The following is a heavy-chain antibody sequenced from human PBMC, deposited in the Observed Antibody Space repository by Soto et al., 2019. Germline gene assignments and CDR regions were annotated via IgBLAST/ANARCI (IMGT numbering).Heavy chain of an antibody. CDR2: INADNGDS. D-gene: IGHD1-26*01. CDR3: ARDTGSGLRVEPGIFEY. J-gene: IGHJ4*02. Sequence: QVQLVQSGAEVKKPGASVKVSCNPSGYAFTSYTMHWVRQAPGQGLEWMGWINADNGDSKYSQKFQGRVTITRDTSPSIAYMELSSLRSEDTAVYYCARDTGSGLRVEPGIFEYWGQGTLVTVSS. V-gene: IGHV1-3*01. CDR1: GYAFTSYT.